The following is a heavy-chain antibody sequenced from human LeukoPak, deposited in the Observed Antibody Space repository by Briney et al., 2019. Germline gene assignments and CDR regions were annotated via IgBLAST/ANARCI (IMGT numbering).Heavy chain of an antibody. CDR1: GYSISSGYY. D-gene: IGHD4-17*01. CDR3: ARDLSDYGDYFFTYYFDY. V-gene: IGHV4-38-2*02. J-gene: IGHJ4*02. CDR2: IYHTGST. Sequence: SETLSLTCTVSGYSISSGYYWGWIRQPPGKGLEWIGSIYHTGSTYYNPSLKSRVTISVDTSKNQFSLKLSSVTAADTAVYSCARDLSDYGDYFFTYYFDYWGQGTLVTVSS.